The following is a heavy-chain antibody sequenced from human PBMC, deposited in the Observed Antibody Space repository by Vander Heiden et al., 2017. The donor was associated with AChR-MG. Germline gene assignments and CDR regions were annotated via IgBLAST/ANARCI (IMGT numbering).Heavy chain of an antibody. CDR3: AKEGGNYGFDY. J-gene: IGHJ4*02. CDR1: GFTFSSYG. CDR2: ISYDGSNK. D-gene: IGHD1-26*01. V-gene: IGHV3-30*18. Sequence: QVQLVESGGGVVQPGRSLRLSCAASGFTFSSYGMHWVRQAPGKGLEWVAIISYDGSNKYYADSVKGRFTISRDNSKNTLYLQMNSLRTEDTAVYYCAKEGGNYGFDYWGQGTLVTVSS.